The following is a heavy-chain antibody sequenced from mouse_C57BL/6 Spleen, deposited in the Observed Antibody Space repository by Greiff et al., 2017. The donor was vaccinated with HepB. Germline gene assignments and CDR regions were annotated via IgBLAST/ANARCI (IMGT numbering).Heavy chain of an antibody. V-gene: IGHV1-76*01. CDR1: GYTFTDYY. CDR3: ARPPYYGSSFDY. CDR2: IYPGSGNT. Sequence: VQLQESGAELVRPGASVKLSCKASGYTFTDYYINWVKQRPGQGLEWIARIYPGSGNTYYNEKFKGKATLTAEKSSSTAYMQLSSLTSEDSAVYFCARPPYYGSSFDYWGQGTTLTVSS. D-gene: IGHD1-1*01. J-gene: IGHJ2*01.